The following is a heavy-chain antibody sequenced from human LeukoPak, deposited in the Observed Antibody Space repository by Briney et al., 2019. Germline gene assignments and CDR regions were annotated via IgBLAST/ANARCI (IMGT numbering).Heavy chain of an antibody. CDR3: ASLGDCSGGSCYNFGWEDY. D-gene: IGHD2-15*01. Sequence: SETLSLTCTVSGGSISSYYWSWIRQPPGKGLEWIGYIYYSGSTNYNPSLKSRVTISVDTSKNQFSLKLSSVTAADTAVYYCASLGDCSGGSCYNFGWEDYWGQGTLVTVSS. V-gene: IGHV4-59*01. J-gene: IGHJ4*02. CDR2: IYYSGST. CDR1: GGSISSYY.